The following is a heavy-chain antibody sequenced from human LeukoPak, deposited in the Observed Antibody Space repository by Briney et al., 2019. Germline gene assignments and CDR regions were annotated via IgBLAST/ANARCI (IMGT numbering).Heavy chain of an antibody. V-gene: IGHV3-53*01. D-gene: IGHD2-21*02. CDR2: IYSGGST. J-gene: IGHJ4*02. Sequence: GGSLRLSCAASGFTVSSNYMSWVRQAPGKGLEWVSVIYSGGSTYYADSVKGRFTISRDNSKNTLYLQMNSLRAEDTAVYYCASSGVVVTDEFDYWGQGTLVTVSS. CDR3: ASSGVVVTDEFDY. CDR1: GFTVSSNY.